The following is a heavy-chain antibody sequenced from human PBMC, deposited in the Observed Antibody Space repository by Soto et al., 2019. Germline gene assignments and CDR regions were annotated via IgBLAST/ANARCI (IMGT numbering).Heavy chain of an antibody. Sequence: QVQLVESGGGLVKPGGSLRLSCAASGFTFSDYYMSWIRQAPGKGLEWVSYISSSSSYTNYADSVKGRFTISRDNAKNSLYLQMTSLRAEDTAVYYCARPVLRFSGGMDVWGQGTTVTVSS. CDR3: ARPVLRFSGGMDV. CDR1: GFTFSDYY. J-gene: IGHJ6*02. V-gene: IGHV3-11*06. D-gene: IGHD3-3*01. CDR2: ISSSSSYT.